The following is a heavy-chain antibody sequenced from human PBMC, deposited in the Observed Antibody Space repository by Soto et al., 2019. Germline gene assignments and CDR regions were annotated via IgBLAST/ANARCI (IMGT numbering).Heavy chain of an antibody. CDR2: IWYDGSNK. CDR1: GFTFSSYG. CDR3: AIVVVTANTTSYFSDAGFDL. V-gene: IGHV3-33*01. Sequence: QVQLVESGGGVVQPGRSLRLSCAASGFTFSSYGMHWVRQAPGKGLEWVAVIWYDGSNKYYADSVKGRFTISRDNSXXTXYPXMNSLRAEDTAVYYCAIVVVTANTTSYFSDAGFDLWGRGTLVTVSS. J-gene: IGHJ2*01. D-gene: IGHD2-21*02.